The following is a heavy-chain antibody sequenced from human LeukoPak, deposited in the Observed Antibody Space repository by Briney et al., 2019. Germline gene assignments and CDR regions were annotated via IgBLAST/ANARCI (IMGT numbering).Heavy chain of an antibody. D-gene: IGHD5-12*01. CDR3: ASHVDIGKRWLAFDI. CDR2: TNDSVST. V-gene: IGHV4-34*01. Sequence: SETLSLTCAVYGGSFSGSFSGSYWSWIRQPPGKGLEWIGETNDSVSTNYNPSLNSRVTISVDRSKNQFSLKLTSVTAADTAVYYCASHVDIGKRWLAFDIWGQGTMVTVSA. J-gene: IGHJ3*02. CDR1: GGSFSGSFSGSY.